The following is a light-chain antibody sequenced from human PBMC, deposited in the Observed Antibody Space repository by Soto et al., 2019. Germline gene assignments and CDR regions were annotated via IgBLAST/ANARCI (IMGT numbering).Light chain of an antibody. CDR3: QQRSSWPLT. CDR2: DAL. CDR1: QSVGSY. J-gene: IGKJ4*01. V-gene: IGKV3-11*01. Sequence: EIVLTQSPATLSLSPGERATLSCRASQSVGSYLAWYQQKPGQAPRLLIYDALSRATGIPARFSGSGSGTDFTLTISSLEPEDFAVYFCQQRSSWPLTFGGGTMVEIK.